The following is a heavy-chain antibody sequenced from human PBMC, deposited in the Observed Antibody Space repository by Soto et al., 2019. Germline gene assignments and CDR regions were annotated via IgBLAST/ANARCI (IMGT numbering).Heavy chain of an antibody. Sequence: GGSLRLSCAASEFTVSTKYMSWVRQAPGKGLEWVSVIYSGGSTFYADSMRGRFTISRDNSKNTVNLQMNSLRAEDTAVYYCARDPWAEDYWGQGTLVTVSS. D-gene: IGHD3-16*01. CDR2: IYSGGST. CDR3: ARDPWAEDY. CDR1: EFTVSTKY. J-gene: IGHJ4*02. V-gene: IGHV3-66*01.